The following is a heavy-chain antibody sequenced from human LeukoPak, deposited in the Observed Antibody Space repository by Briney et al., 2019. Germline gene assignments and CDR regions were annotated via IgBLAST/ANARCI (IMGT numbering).Heavy chain of an antibody. Sequence: GGSLRLSCAASGFTFSSYGMHWVRQAPGKGLEGVAVISYEGSNKKYTDSVKGRFTISRDNSKNTLYLQMNSLRAGDTAVYYCAKEIITGDDYGDFSNYGMDVWGQGTTVTVSS. CDR2: ISYEGSNK. CDR3: AKEIITGDDYGDFSNYGMDV. D-gene: IGHD4-17*01. CDR1: GFTFSSYG. V-gene: IGHV3-30*18. J-gene: IGHJ6*02.